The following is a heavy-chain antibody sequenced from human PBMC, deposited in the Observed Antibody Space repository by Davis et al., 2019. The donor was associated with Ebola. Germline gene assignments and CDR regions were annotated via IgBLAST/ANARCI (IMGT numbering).Heavy chain of an antibody. CDR1: GFAFSNYE. Sequence: GESLKISCAASGFAFSNYELNWVRQAPGKGLEWLSYIDGSGDTVYYAESVRGRFTISRDNAKNSLYMEMNSLRVEDTAVYYCPMETAHCGGDCYDYWGQGTLVTVSS. D-gene: IGHD2-21*01. CDR2: IDGSGDTV. CDR3: PMETAHCGGDCYDY. V-gene: IGHV3-48*03. J-gene: IGHJ4*02.